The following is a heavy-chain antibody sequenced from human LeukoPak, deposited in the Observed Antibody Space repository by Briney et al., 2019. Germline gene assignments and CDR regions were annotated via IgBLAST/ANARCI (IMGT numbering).Heavy chain of an antibody. J-gene: IGHJ4*02. CDR1: GYTFTGYY. D-gene: IGHD2-2*01. Sequence: ASVKVSCKASGYTFTGYYMHWVRQAPGQGLEWMGWINPNSGGTNYAQKFQGRVTMTRDTSISTAYMELGRLRSDDTAVYYCARHLGYCSSTSCLLDYWGQGTLVTVSS. CDR2: INPNSGGT. CDR3: ARHLGYCSSTSCLLDY. V-gene: IGHV1-2*02.